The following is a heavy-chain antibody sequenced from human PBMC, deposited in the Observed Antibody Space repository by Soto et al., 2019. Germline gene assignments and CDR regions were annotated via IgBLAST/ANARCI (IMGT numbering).Heavy chain of an antibody. CDR1: GFSLSTSGVG. Sequence: QITLKESGPTLVKPTQTLTLTCTFYGFSLSTSGVGVGWIRQPPGKALEWLALLCWIDDKLYSLSLKSRLPITKDTSKNQLVLTRSKMNPVYTATYCCRLSYGDVWGQGTMVTVSS. J-gene: IGHJ6*01. D-gene: IGHD3-16*01. V-gene: IGHV2-5*01. CDR2: LCWIDDK. CDR3: RLSYGDV.